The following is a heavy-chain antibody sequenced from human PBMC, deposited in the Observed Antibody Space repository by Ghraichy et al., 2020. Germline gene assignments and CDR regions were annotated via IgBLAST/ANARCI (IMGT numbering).Heavy chain of an antibody. CDR1: GFTFSGSW. CDR2: IKDDGSEK. D-gene: IGHD1-26*01. V-gene: IGHV3-7*01. Sequence: GGSLRLSCAASGFTFSGSWMSWVRQAPGKGLEWVANIKDDGSEKYYVDSVKGRFTVSRDNPKNSLYLQMNSLRAEDTAVYYCTTASRSWYGGSLWGQGTLVTVSS. CDR3: TTASRSWYGGSL. J-gene: IGHJ4*02.